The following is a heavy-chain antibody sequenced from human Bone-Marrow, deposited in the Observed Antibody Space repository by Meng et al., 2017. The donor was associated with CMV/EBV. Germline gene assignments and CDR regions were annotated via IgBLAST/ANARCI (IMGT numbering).Heavy chain of an antibody. V-gene: IGHV3-49*04. CDR2: IRSRPYGGTT. CDR3: TREPTYASRGNAYNYYGMDV. J-gene: IGHJ6*02. Sequence: GGSLRLSCTASGFIFGDYVMSWVRQAPGKGLEWVGLIRSRPYGGTTEYAASVKGRFTISRDDFKSSAYLEVNSLRTEDTAGYYCTREPTYASRGNAYNYYGMDVWGQGTTVTVSS. CDR1: GFIFGDYV. D-gene: IGHD2-2*01.